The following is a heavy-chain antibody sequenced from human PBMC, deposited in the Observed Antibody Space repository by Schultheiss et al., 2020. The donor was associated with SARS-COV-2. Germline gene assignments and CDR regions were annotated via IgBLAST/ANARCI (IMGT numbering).Heavy chain of an antibody. CDR2: IYYSGST. CDR3: SAVPYSSGWYSASYYFDY. V-gene: IGHV4-61*10. J-gene: IGHJ4*02. D-gene: IGHD6-19*01. CDR1: GGSISSGSYY. Sequence: SETLSLTCTVSGGSISSGSYYWSWIRQPAGKGLEWIGYIYYSGSTNYNPSLKSRVTISVDTSKNQFSLKLSSVTAADTAVYYCSAVPYSSGWYSASYYFDYWGQGTLVTVSS.